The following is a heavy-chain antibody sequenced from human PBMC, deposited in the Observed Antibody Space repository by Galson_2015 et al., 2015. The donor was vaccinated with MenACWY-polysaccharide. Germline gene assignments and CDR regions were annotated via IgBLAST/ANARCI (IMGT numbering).Heavy chain of an antibody. CDR1: GDSITSGGYF. Sequence: TLSLTCTVSGDSITSGGYFWSWIRQHPGKGLEWIASISYDGGTYYNPSLKSRVTISVDTPNNQFSLKLSSVTAADTAVYYCARRGRAVSNRNWFDPWGQGTLVTVSS. J-gene: IGHJ5*02. CDR3: ARRGRAVSNRNWFDP. D-gene: IGHD3-16*01. V-gene: IGHV4-31*03. CDR2: ISYDGGT.